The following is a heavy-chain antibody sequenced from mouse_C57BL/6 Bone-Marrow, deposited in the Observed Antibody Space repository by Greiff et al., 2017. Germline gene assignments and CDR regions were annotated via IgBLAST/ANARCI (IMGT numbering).Heavy chain of an antibody. J-gene: IGHJ4*01. CDR2: ISSGGSYT. CDR3: ARREGLS. V-gene: IGHV5-6*01. D-gene: IGHD3-3*01. Sequence: EVQLVESGGDLVKPGGSLKLSCAASGFTFSSYGMSWVRQTPDKRLEWVATISSGGSYTYYPDSVKGRFTISRDNAKYTLYLQMSSLKSEDTAMYYCARREGLSWGQGTSVTVSS. CDR1: GFTFSSYG.